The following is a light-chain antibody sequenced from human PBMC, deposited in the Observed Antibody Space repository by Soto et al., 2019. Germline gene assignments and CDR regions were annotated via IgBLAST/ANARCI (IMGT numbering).Light chain of an antibody. CDR1: QSVSSY. Sequence: EIVLTQSPATLSLSPGERATLSCRASQSVSSYLAWYQQKPGQAPRLLIYDASNRATGIPARFSGSGFATDFTPTILSLEPEDFADYYGQQRSNFFGRGTKVESK. CDR2: DAS. J-gene: IGKJ4*01. V-gene: IGKV3-11*01. CDR3: QQRSNF.